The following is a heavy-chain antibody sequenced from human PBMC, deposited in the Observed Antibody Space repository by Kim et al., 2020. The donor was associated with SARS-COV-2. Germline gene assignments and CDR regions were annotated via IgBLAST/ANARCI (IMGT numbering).Heavy chain of an antibody. Sequence: GGSLRLSCVASGFTFSTYWMHWVSQAPGKELVWVSRINTDGSTTVYADSVKGQFTISRDNAKNTLYLQMNSLRVEDTAVYYCARSSGFDYWGPGTRVTVSA. CDR1: GFTFSTYW. CDR2: INTDGSTT. D-gene: IGHD1-26*01. J-gene: IGHJ4*02. V-gene: IGHV3-74*01. CDR3: ARSSGFDY.